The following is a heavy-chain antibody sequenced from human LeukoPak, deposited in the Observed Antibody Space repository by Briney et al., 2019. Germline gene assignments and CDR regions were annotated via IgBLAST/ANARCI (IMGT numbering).Heavy chain of an antibody. CDR1: GGSISSYY. CDR2: IYYSGST. D-gene: IGHD5-18*01. V-gene: IGHV4-59*01. Sequence: SETLSLTCTVSGGSISSYYWSWIRQPPGKGLEWIGYIYYSGSTNYDPSLKSRVTISVDTSKNQFSLKLSSVTAADTAVYYCAGAQGQWIQLPAYYYMDVWGKGTTVTTSS. CDR3: AGAQGQWIQLPAYYYMDV. J-gene: IGHJ6*03.